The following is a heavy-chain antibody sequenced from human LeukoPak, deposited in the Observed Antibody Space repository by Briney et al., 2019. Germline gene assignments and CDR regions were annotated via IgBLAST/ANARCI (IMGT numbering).Heavy chain of an antibody. CDR1: GFTFDNYA. D-gene: IGHD6-19*01. CDR2: ISWNSGTI. J-gene: IGHJ1*01. V-gene: IGHV3-9*01. Sequence: GGSLRLSCAASGFTFDNYAMNWVRHVPGKGLEWISLISWNSGTIGYADSVKGRFTISRDNANHFLYLQMNSLRAGDTALYYCARAYKDRSLAGKKEFFQHWGQGTLVTVSS. CDR3: ARAYKDRSLAGKKEFFQH.